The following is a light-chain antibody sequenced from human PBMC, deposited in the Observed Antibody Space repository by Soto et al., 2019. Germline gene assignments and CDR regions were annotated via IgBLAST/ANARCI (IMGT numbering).Light chain of an antibody. Sequence: DIQMTQSPSTLSASVGDRVTITCRASQSISSWLAWYQQKPGKAPKLLIYKASSVESGVPSRFSGSGSGTEFTLTISSLQPDDFATYYCQQDNDYPWTFGQGTKVEIK. CDR1: QSISSW. J-gene: IGKJ1*01. CDR3: QQDNDYPWT. CDR2: KAS. V-gene: IGKV1-5*03.